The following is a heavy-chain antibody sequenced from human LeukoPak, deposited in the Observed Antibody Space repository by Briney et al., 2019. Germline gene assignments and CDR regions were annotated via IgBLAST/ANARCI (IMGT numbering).Heavy chain of an antibody. D-gene: IGHD5-18*01. Sequence: SETLSLTCTVSGGSVSSGSYYWGWIRQPPGKGLEWIGYIYYSGSTNYNPSLKSRVTISVGTSEDQFSLKLSSVTAADTAVYYCARGRYSYGSRWGQGTLVTVSS. J-gene: IGHJ4*02. CDR3: ARGRYSYGSR. CDR2: IYYSGST. V-gene: IGHV4-61*01. CDR1: GGSVSSGSYY.